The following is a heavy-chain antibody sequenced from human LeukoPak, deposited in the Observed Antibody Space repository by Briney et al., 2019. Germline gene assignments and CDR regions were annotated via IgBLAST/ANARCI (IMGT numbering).Heavy chain of an antibody. D-gene: IGHD5-12*01. V-gene: IGHV3-23*01. CDR3: ARPRGSNYFDY. CDR1: GFTFSSYA. J-gene: IGHJ4*02. CDR2: ISGSGGST. Sequence: GGSLRLSCAASGFTFSSYAMSWVRQAPGKGLEWVSGISGSGGSTYYADSVKGRFTISRDNSKNTLYLQMNSLRAEDTAVYYCARPRGSNYFDYWGRGTLVTVSS.